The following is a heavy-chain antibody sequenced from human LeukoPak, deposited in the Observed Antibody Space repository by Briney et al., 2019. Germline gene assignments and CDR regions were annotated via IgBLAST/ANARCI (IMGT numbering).Heavy chain of an antibody. V-gene: IGHV3-33*01. D-gene: IGHD3-22*01. CDR3: ARAMMIVTNLWGVFDY. Sequence: GRSLRLSCGASGFTFSSYGMHWVRQAPGKGLEWVAVIWYDGSHKYYADSVKGRFTISRDTSKNTVYLQMNSLRAEDTAVYYCARAMMIVTNLWGVFDYWGQGNLVTVSS. CDR1: GFTFSSYG. J-gene: IGHJ4*02. CDR2: IWYDGSHK.